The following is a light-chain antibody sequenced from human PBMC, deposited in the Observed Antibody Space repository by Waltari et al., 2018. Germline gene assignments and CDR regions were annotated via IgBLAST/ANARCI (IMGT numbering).Light chain of an antibody. CDR2: NND. J-gene: IGLJ2*01. CDR3: VSWDDSLNGEI. CDR1: NSNIERNP. Sequence: QSEVTQPPSASGTPGQRVAISCSGSNSNIERNPVQWYQHVPGTAPKLLIYNNDQRPSGIPDRFSGSKSDFSASLAISGLQAEDEGDYYCVSWDDSLNGEIFGGGTRLTVL. V-gene: IGLV1-44*01.